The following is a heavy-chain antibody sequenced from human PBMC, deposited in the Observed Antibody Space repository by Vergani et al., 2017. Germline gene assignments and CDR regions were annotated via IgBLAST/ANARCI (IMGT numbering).Heavy chain of an antibody. J-gene: IGHJ5*02. V-gene: IGHV4-31*03. CDR2: IYYSGST. CDR3: ARGGDYGDPVWFDP. D-gene: IGHD4-17*01. CDR1: GGSISSGGYF. Sequence: QVQLQESGPGLVKPSQTLSLTCTVSGGSISSGGYFWSWIRQHPGKGLEWIGYIYYSGSTYYNPSLKSRVTISVDTSKNQFSLKLSSVTAADTAVYYCARGGDYGDPVWFDPWGQGTLVTVSS.